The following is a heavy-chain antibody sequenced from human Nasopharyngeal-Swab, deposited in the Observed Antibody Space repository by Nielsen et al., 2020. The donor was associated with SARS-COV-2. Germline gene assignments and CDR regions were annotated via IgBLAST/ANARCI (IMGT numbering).Heavy chain of an antibody. Sequence: VRQAPGKGLEWVANIKEDGSGKNYVDSVKGRFTISRDNAKNSLYLQMNSLRADDTAVYYCARDTYCSGGSCYGYGMAVWGQGTTVTVSS. D-gene: IGHD2-15*01. CDR3: ARDTYCSGGSCYGYGMAV. CDR2: IKEDGSGK. V-gene: IGHV3-7*01. J-gene: IGHJ6*02.